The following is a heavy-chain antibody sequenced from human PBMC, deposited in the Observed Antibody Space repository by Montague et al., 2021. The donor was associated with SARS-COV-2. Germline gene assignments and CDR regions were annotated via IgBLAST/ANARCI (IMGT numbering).Heavy chain of an antibody. CDR1: GDSISDYY. V-gene: IGHV4-59*01. CDR3: ARTSRGSRYFYGVDV. J-gene: IGHJ6*02. Sequence: SETLSLTCTVSGDSISDYYWSWIRQPPGMGLEWIGYIFHSGATNYNPPLKSRVIISLDTSKSQYSLRLSSVTAADTAMYYCARTSRGSRYFYGVDVWGQGTTVTVSS. D-gene: IGHD3-10*01. CDR2: IFHSGAT.